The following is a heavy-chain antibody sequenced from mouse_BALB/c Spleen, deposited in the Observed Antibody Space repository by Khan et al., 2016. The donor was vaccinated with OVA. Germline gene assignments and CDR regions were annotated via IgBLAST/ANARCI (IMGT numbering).Heavy chain of an antibody. D-gene: IGHD1-2*01. CDR1: GYSFTDYT. V-gene: IGHV1-31*01. CDR3: ARSGYGGFAY. Sequence: EVQLQQSGPELVKLGDSMKISCKASGYSFTDYTLNWVKQSHGKTLEWIGLINPYNGVSNYNQKFKGKATLTVDKSSSTAYMELLSLTSEDSAVYYCARSGYGGFAYWGQGTLVTVSA. J-gene: IGHJ3*01. CDR2: INPYNGVS.